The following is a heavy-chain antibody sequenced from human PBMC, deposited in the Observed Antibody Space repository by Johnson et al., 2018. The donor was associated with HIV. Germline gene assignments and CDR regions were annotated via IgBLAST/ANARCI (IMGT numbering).Heavy chain of an antibody. CDR2: ISYDGSNK. Sequence: VQLVESGGGVVQPGRSLRLSCAASGFTFSSYAMHWVRQAPGKGLEWVAVISYDGSNKYYADSVKGRFTISRDNSKNTLYLQMNSLRAEDTAVYYCAREARGLWRLRLGELSVLTNLHAFDIWGQGTMVTGSS. CDR1: GFTFSSYA. J-gene: IGHJ3*02. V-gene: IGHV3-30-3*01. D-gene: IGHD3-16*02. CDR3: AREARGLWRLRLGELSVLTNLHAFDI.